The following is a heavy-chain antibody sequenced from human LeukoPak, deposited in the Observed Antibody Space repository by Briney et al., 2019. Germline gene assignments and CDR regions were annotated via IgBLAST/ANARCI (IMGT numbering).Heavy chain of an antibody. D-gene: IGHD3-22*01. CDR3: ARDYYDSSGYYPIDY. V-gene: IGHV1-18*01. CDR2: ISAYNGNT. Sequence: ASVKVSCKASGYTFTSYGISWVRQAPGQGLEWMGWISAYNGNTNYAQKLQGRVTMPTDTSTSTAYMELRSLRSDDTAVYYCARDYYDSSGYYPIDYWGQGTLVTVSS. CDR1: GYTFTSYG. J-gene: IGHJ4*02.